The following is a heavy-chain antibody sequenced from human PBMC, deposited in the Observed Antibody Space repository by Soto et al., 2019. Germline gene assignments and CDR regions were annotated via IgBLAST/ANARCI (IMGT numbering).Heavy chain of an antibody. CDR1: GFTFSAYG. D-gene: IGHD1-26*01. Sequence: QEKLVESGGGVVQPGRSLRLSCAASGFTFSAYGMHWVRQAPGKGLEWVTVISYDGSSKYYADSVKGRFIVSRDNSKNTLYLQINSLRPEDTAVYYCAKVTFSGDYYYSYGMDVWGQGPTVTVSS. CDR2: ISYDGSSK. CDR3: AKVTFSGDYYYSYGMDV. V-gene: IGHV3-30*18. J-gene: IGHJ6*02.